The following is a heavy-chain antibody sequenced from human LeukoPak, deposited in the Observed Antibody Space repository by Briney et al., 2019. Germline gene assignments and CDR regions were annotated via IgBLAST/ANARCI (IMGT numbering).Heavy chain of an antibody. J-gene: IGHJ5*02. CDR3: TNPSYDYGGHEGGT. V-gene: IGHV3-73*01. CDR1: GFTFSGSA. D-gene: IGHD4-23*01. Sequence: GGSLKLSCAASGFTFSGSAMHWVRQASGKGLEWVGRIRNKANSYATAYAASVKGRFTISRDDSKNTAYLQMNSLTTEDTAVYYCTNPSYDYGGHEGGTWGQGTLVTVSS. CDR2: IRNKANSYAT.